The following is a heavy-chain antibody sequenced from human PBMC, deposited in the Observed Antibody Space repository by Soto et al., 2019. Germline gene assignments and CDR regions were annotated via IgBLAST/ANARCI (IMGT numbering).Heavy chain of an antibody. J-gene: IGHJ4*02. V-gene: IGHV3-74*01. CDR2: VNTDGTIT. D-gene: IGHD5-12*01. Sequence: GGDLRLSCAASGFTFTRDWMHWVRQDPGKGLEWVSRVNTDGTITNYADSVKGRFAISRDNAKNTLYLQMNSLSAEDTAIYYCAKDFPTSTIGDYWGQGTLVTVSS. CDR1: GFTFTRDW. CDR3: AKDFPTSTIGDY.